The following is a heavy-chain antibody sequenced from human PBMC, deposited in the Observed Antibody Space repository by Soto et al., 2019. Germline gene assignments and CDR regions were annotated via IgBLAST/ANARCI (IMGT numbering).Heavy chain of an antibody. V-gene: IGHV3-33*01. CDR2: IWYDGSNK. CDR3: ARDSPSYFDY. J-gene: IGHJ4*02. Sequence: QVQLVESGGGVVQPGRSLRLSCAASGFTFSSYGMHWVRQAPGKGLEWVAVIWYDGSNKYYADSVKGRFTISRDNSKNTLYLQMNSLRAEDTAVYYCARDSPSYFDYWGQGTLVTVSS. CDR1: GFTFSSYG.